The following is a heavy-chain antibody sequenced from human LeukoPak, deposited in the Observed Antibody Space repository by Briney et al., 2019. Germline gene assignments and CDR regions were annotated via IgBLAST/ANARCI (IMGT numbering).Heavy chain of an antibody. CDR3: ARDVWTGVAVSDY. D-gene: IGHD6-19*01. CDR2: IKEDGGIQ. J-gene: IGHJ4*02. CDR1: GFTFSSYW. Sequence: GGSLRLSCVASGFTFSSYWMTWVRQAPGKGLEWLANIKEDGGIQYYLDSVRGRFTISRGNAKTSVYLQLNSLRADDTAVYYCARDVWTGVAVSDYWGQGTLVTVSS. V-gene: IGHV3-7*01.